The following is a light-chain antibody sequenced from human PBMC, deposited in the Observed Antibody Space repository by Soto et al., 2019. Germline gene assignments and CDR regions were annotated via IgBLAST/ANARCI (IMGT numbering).Light chain of an antibody. CDR3: QRYNVYSEA. V-gene: IGKV1-5*03. J-gene: IGKJ1*01. CDR2: KAS. Sequence: IQMTQSPSSLSGSVGDRVTITCRASQTISSWLAWYQQKPGKAPKLLIYKASTLKSGVPSRFSGSGSGTEFTLTISSLQPDDFAPYYCQRYNVYSEAFGQGAKVDIK. CDR1: QTISSW.